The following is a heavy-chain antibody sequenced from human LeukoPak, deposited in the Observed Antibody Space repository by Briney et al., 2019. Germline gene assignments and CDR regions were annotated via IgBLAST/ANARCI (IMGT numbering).Heavy chain of an antibody. CDR2: IYPGDSDT. J-gene: IGHJ3*02. Sequence: GESLQISCQGSGYSFTSYWIGWVRQMPGKGLEWMGIIYPGDSDTRYSPSFQGQVTISADKSISTAYLQWSSLKASDTAMYYCARGPYSSSWYYDAFDIWGQGTMVTVSS. D-gene: IGHD6-13*01. CDR1: GYSFTSYW. CDR3: ARGPYSSSWYYDAFDI. V-gene: IGHV5-51*01.